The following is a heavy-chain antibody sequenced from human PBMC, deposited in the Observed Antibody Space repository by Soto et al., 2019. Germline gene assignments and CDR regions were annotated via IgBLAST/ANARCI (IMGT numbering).Heavy chain of an antibody. CDR2: IIPIFGTA. CDR1: GGTFSSYA. V-gene: IGHV1-69*13. Sequence: ASVKVSCKASGGTFSSYAISWVRQAPGQGLEWMGGIIPIFGTANYAQKFQGRVTITADESTSTAYMELSSLRSEDTAVYYCARKLVVINLAKTRARGAFVIWGQGTMVTVSS. J-gene: IGHJ3*02. CDR3: ARKLVVINLAKTRARGAFVI. D-gene: IGHD3-22*01.